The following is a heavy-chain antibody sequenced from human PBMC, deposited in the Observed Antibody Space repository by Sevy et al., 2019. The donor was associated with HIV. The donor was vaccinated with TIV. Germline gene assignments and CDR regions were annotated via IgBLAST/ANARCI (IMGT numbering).Heavy chain of an antibody. CDR2: ISYDGSNK. CDR1: GFTFSSYA. CDR3: ARVDDILTGYYDDY. J-gene: IGHJ4*02. Sequence: GGSLRLSCAASGFTFSSYAMHWVRQAPGKGLEWVAVISYDGSNKYYADSVKGRFTISRDKPKNTLYLQMNSLRAEDTAVYYCARVDDILTGYYDDYWGQGTLVTVSS. D-gene: IGHD3-9*01. V-gene: IGHV3-30-3*01.